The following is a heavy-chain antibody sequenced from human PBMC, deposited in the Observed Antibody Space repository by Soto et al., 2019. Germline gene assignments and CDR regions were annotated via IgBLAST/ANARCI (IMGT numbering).Heavy chain of an antibody. CDR1: GFTFSSYR. CDR2: INSDGSST. V-gene: IGHV3-74*01. D-gene: IGHD6-19*01. Sequence: PGGSLRLSCAAPGFTFSSYRMHWVRQAPGKGLVWVSRINSDGSSTSYADSVKGRFTISRDNAKNTLYLQMNSLRAEDTAVYYCARDYAVAVHNWFDPWGQGTLVTVLL. CDR3: ARDYAVAVHNWFDP. J-gene: IGHJ5*02.